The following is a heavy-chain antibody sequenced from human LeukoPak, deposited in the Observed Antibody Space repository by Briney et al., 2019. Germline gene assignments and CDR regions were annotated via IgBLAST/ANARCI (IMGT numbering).Heavy chain of an antibody. CDR3: ARHSSYTSGRPLDY. D-gene: IGHD6-19*01. CDR1: GDNFNRHW. J-gene: IGHJ4*02. CDR2: IYLGDSDT. V-gene: IGHV5-51*01. Sequence: GESLKISCKGSGDNFNRHWIGWVRQMSGKGLEWMGIIYLGDSDTRYSPSFQGQITISADKSISTAYLQWSSLKASDTAIYYCARHSSYTSGRPLDYWGQGTLVTVSS.